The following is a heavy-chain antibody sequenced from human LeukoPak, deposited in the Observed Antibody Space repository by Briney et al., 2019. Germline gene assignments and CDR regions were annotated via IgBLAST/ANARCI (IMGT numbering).Heavy chain of an antibody. J-gene: IGHJ4*02. Sequence: PGGSLRLSCAAPGFTFSSYSMNWVRQAPGKGLEWVSYISSSGTTIYYADSVKGRFTISRDNAKNSVHLQMNSLRDDDTAVYYCARGGSYPFDYWGQGTLVTVSS. V-gene: IGHV3-48*02. CDR1: GFTFSSYS. D-gene: IGHD3-16*02. CDR3: ARGGSYPFDY. CDR2: ISSSGTTI.